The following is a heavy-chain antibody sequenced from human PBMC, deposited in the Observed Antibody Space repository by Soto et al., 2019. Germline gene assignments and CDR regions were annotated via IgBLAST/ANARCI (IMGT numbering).Heavy chain of an antibody. CDR2: IIPNNGDT. Sequence: QVQLVQSGAEVKKPGASVKVSCRASRYNFRDYYLHWVRQAPGAGLEWMGSIIPNNGDTHYAQRFQGRITLTTDTSLDTAYMEIDGLTLDDTAIYFCARSGDWRNSPAWIDPWGQGALVTVSS. D-gene: IGHD1-1*01. CDR3: ARSGDWRNSPAWIDP. V-gene: IGHV1-2*02. J-gene: IGHJ5*02. CDR1: RYNFRDYY.